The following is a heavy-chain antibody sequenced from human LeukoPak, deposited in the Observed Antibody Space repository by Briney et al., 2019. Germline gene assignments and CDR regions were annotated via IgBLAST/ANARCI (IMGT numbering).Heavy chain of an antibody. Sequence: GGSLRLSCAASGFTFDDYGMSWVRQAPGKGLEWVSGINWNGGSTGYADSVKGRFTISRDNSKNMLYLQMNSLRAEDTAVYYCARGRGYGSGSYQVRPFDYWGQGTLVTVSS. V-gene: IGHV3-20*04. J-gene: IGHJ4*02. CDR2: INWNGGST. D-gene: IGHD3-10*01. CDR3: ARGRGYGSGSYQVRPFDY. CDR1: GFTFDDYG.